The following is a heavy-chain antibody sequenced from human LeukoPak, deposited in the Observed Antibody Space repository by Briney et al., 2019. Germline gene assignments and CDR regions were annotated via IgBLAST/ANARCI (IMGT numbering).Heavy chain of an antibody. Sequence: GGSLRLSCTASGFTFSSYGMHWVRQAPGKGLEGVAFIRYDGSNKYYADSVKGRLTISRDNSKNTLYLQMNSLRAEDTAVYYCAKDLATAMVFDYWGQGTLVTVSS. V-gene: IGHV3-30*02. D-gene: IGHD5-18*01. CDR1: GFTFSSYG. CDR2: IRYDGSNK. CDR3: AKDLATAMVFDY. J-gene: IGHJ4*02.